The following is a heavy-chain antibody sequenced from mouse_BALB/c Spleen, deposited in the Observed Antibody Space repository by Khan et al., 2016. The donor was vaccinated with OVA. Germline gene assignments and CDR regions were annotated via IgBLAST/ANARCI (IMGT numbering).Heavy chain of an antibody. CDR1: GFAFSRYW. CDR2: INPDSSTI. D-gene: IGHD2-2*01. J-gene: IGHJ4*01. CDR3: ARGLRRYYYAMDY. Sequence: EVELVESGGGLVQPGGSLKLSYAASGFAFSRYWMSWVRQAPGKGLEWIGEINPDSSTINYTPSLKDKFIISRDNAKNTLYLQMSKVRSEDTALYYCARGLRRYYYAMDYWGQGTSVTVSS. V-gene: IGHV4-1*02.